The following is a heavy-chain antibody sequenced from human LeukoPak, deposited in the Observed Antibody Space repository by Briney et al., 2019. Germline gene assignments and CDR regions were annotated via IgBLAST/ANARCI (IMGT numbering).Heavy chain of an antibody. V-gene: IGHV4-59*01. CDR3: AREDYYDSSGYYYGAFDI. CDR1: GGSITSYY. J-gene: IGHJ3*02. D-gene: IGHD3-22*01. Sequence: SETLSLTCTVSGGSITSYYWSWIRQPPGKGLEWIGYFYYSGSTNYNPSLGSRVTISVDTSKNHFSLKLSSVTAADTAVYYCAREDYYDSSGYYYGAFDIWGQGTMVTVSS. CDR2: FYYSGST.